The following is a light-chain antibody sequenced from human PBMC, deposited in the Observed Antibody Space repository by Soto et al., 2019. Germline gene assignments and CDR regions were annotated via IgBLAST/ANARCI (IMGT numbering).Light chain of an antibody. CDR2: SNN. J-gene: IGLJ2*01. CDR3: AAWDDSLNGRVV. Sequence: QSVLTQPPSASGTPGQRVTISCSGSSSNIGSHTVNWYQQLPGTAPKLLIYSNNQRPSGVPDRFSGSKSGTSASLAISGLQSEDEADYYCAAWDDSLNGRVVFGGGTKLT. CDR1: SSNIGSHT. V-gene: IGLV1-44*01.